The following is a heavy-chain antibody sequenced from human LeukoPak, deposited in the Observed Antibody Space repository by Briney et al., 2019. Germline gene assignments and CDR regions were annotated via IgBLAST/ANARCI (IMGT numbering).Heavy chain of an antibody. CDR1: GFTFSDYY. D-gene: IGHD6-13*01. CDR2: ISSSGSTI. V-gene: IGHV3-11*04. Sequence: GRSLRLSCAASGFTFSDYYMSWIRQAPGKGLEWVSYISSSGSTIYYADSVKGRFTISRDNAKNSLYLQMNSLRAEDTAVYYCARGLDSSSWIPYYYYYMDVWGKGTTVTVSS. CDR3: ARGLDSSSWIPYYYYYMDV. J-gene: IGHJ6*03.